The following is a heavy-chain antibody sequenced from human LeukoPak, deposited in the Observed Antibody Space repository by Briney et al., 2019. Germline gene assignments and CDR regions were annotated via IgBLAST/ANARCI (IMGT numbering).Heavy chain of an antibody. CDR3: ARGGWFDP. CDR1: GVSISSGGYY. CDR2: ISHSGTT. D-gene: IGHD3-16*01. Sequence: SETLSLTCTVSGVSISSGGYYWTWIRQPPGKGLEWIGYISHSGTTYYNPSLRSGVTISVDTSKNQFSLKLSSVTAADTAVYYCARGGWFDPWGQGTLVTVSS. J-gene: IGHJ5*02. V-gene: IGHV4-30-2*01.